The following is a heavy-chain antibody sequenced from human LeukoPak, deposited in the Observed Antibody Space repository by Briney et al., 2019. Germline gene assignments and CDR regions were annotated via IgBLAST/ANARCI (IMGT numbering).Heavy chain of an antibody. D-gene: IGHD3-9*01. J-gene: IGHJ4*02. CDR1: GFTVSSNY. Sequence: LPGGSLRLSCAASGFTVSSNYMSWVRQAPGKGLEWVSAISGSGGSTYYADSVKGRFTISRDNSKNTLYLQMNSLRAEDTAVYYCAKEGYFDWIPIDYWGQGTLVTVSS. CDR2: ISGSGGST. CDR3: AKEGYFDWIPIDY. V-gene: IGHV3-23*01.